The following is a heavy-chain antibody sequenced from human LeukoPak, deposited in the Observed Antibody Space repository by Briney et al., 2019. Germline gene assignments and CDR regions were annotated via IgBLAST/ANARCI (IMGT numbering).Heavy chain of an antibody. CDR3: AKGKGYSCSSSDH. V-gene: IGHV3-23*01. CDR1: GFTFNSHS. Sequence: PGGSLRLSCAASGFTFNSHSMNWVRKAPRPGQELVSAISVSDGSTYYADSVKGRFPISRDNSKDTLYLQMNGLRAKDTAVYHCAKGKGYSCSSSDHWGQGTLVTVSS. J-gene: IGHJ5*02. CDR2: ISVSDGST. D-gene: IGHD6-6*01.